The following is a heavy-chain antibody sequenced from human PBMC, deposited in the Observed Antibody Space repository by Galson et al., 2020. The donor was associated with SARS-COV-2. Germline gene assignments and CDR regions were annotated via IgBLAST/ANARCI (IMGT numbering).Heavy chain of an antibody. Sequence: GGSLRLSCAASGFTFSSYAMSWVRQAPGTGLEWVSAISGSGGSTYYADSVKGRFTISRDNSKNTLYLQMNSLRAEDTAVYYCAKAPEYSSGHHDYWGQGTLVTVSS. CDR2: ISGSGGST. D-gene: IGHD6-19*01. CDR3: AKAPEYSSGHHDY. CDR1: GFTFSSYA. J-gene: IGHJ4*02. V-gene: IGHV3-23*01.